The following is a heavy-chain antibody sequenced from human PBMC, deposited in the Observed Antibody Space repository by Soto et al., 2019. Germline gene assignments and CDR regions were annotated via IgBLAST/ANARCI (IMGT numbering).Heavy chain of an antibody. CDR1: GFTFSSYA. D-gene: IGHD6-13*01. Sequence: EVQLLESGGGLVQPGGSLRLSCAASGFTFSSYAMSRVRQAPGKGLEWVSAISGSGGSTYYADSVKGRFTISRDNSNNTLYLQMNSLRAEDTAVYYCAKENGYSSSWFEFDYWGHGTLVTVSS. J-gene: IGHJ4*01. CDR2: ISGSGGST. V-gene: IGHV3-23*01. CDR3: AKENGYSSSWFEFDY.